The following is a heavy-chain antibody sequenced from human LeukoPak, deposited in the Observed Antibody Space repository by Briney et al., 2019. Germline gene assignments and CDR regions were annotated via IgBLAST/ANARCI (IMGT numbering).Heavy chain of an antibody. CDR3: ARVFRAGIPAAIIHYYYMDV. Sequence: GGSLRLSCAASGFTFSSSGMHWVRQAPGKGREWVANIKQDGSEKYYVDSVKGRFTISRDNAKNSLYLQMNSLRAEDTAVYYCARVFRAGIPAAIIHYYYMDVWGKGTTVTVSS. CDR1: GFTFSSSG. CDR2: IKQDGSEK. J-gene: IGHJ6*03. D-gene: IGHD2-2*01. V-gene: IGHV3-7*01.